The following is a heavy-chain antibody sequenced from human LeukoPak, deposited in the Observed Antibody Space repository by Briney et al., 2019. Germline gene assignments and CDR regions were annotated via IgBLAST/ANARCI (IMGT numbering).Heavy chain of an antibody. CDR3: TRGLRTYDC. V-gene: IGHV3-49*04. J-gene: IGHJ4*02. Sequence: GGSLRLSCTASGFTFDDYGLSWVRQAPGKGLEWVGLIRSKAYGETAEYAASVKDRFTISRDDSKSIAYLQMNSLKTEDTAVYYCTRGLRTYDCWGQGTLVTVSS. D-gene: IGHD5/OR15-5a*01. CDR1: GFTFDDYG. CDR2: IRSKAYGETA.